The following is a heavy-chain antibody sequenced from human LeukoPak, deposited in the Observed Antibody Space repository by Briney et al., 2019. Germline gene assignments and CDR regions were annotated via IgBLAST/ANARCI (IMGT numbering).Heavy chain of an antibody. CDR3: ARGESIAAPFNWFDP. Sequence: ASVKVSSKASGGTFSSYAISWVRQAPGQGLEWMGGIITIFGTANYAQKFQGRVTITTDESTSTAYMELSSLRSEDTAVYYCARGESIAAPFNWFDPWGQGTLVTVSS. V-gene: IGHV1-69*05. CDR2: IITIFGTA. D-gene: IGHD6-6*01. J-gene: IGHJ5*02. CDR1: GGTFSSYA.